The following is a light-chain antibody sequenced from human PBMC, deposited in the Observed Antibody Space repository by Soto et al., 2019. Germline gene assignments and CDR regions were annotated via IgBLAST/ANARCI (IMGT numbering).Light chain of an antibody. J-gene: IGLJ1*01. V-gene: IGLV2-14*01. CDR3: SSYTSSSTLYV. CDR2: DVS. Sequence: QSALTQPASVSGSPGQSITISCTGTSSDVGDYHYVSWYQQHPSKAPKLMIYDVSNRPSGVSNRFSGYKSGNTASLTISGLQAEDEADYYCSSYTSSSTLYVFGTGTKLTLL. CDR1: SSDVGDYHY.